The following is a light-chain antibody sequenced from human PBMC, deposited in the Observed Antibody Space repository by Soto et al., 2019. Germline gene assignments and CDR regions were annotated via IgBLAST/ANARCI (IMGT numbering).Light chain of an antibody. CDR1: KSVSSIF. V-gene: IGKV3-20*01. CDR2: GAS. Sequence: EIVLTQSPGTLSLSPGERATLSCKASKSVSSIFLAWYQQKPGQAPGPLIYGASRRATGIPDRFSGSGSGTDFTLTINRLEPEDFAVYYCQQYDSSRTFGQGTKVEMK. CDR3: QQYDSSRT. J-gene: IGKJ1*01.